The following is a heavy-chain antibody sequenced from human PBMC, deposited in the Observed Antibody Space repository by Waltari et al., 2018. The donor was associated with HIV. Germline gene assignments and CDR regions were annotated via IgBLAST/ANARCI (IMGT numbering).Heavy chain of an antibody. V-gene: IGHV4-34*01. CDR1: GGSFSGYY. CDR3: ARGHDYGGNSGNWFDP. Sequence: QVQLQQWGAGLLKPSETLSLTCAVYGGSFSGYYWSWIRQPPGKGLEWIGEINHSGSTNYHPSLKRRVTISVDTSKNQFSLKLSSVTAADTAVYYCARGHDYGGNSGNWFDPWGQGTLVTVSS. J-gene: IGHJ5*02. CDR2: INHSGST. D-gene: IGHD4-17*01.